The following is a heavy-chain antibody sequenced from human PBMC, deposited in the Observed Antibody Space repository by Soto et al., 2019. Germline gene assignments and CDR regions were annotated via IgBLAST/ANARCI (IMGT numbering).Heavy chain of an antibody. CDR3: AKSYRDSYGSHYFDY. J-gene: IGHJ4*02. D-gene: IGHD5-18*01. V-gene: IGHV3-23*01. Sequence: GGSLRLSCAASGFTFSSYAMSWVRQAPGKGLEWASAISGSGGSTYYADSVKGRFTISRDNSKNTLYLQMNSLRAEDTAVYYCAKSYRDSYGSHYFDYWGQGTLVTVSS. CDR2: ISGSGGST. CDR1: GFTFSSYA.